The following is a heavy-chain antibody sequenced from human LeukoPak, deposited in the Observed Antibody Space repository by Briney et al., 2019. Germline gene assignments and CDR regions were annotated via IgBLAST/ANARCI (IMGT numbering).Heavy chain of an antibody. CDR1: GYTFTSYY. J-gene: IGHJ4*02. Sequence: ASVKVSCKASGYTFTSYYMHWVRQAPGQGLEWMGWINPNSGGTNYAQKFQGRVTMTRDTSISTAYMELSRLRSDDTAVYYCARGPYDFWSGYLDYWGQGTLVTVSS. CDR3: ARGPYDFWSGYLDY. D-gene: IGHD3-3*01. V-gene: IGHV1-2*02. CDR2: INPNSGGT.